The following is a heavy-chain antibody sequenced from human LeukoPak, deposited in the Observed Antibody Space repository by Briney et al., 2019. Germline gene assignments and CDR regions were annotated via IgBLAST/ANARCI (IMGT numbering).Heavy chain of an antibody. V-gene: IGHV3-23*01. CDR1: GFTFSSYA. Sequence: GGSLRLSCAASGFTFSSYAMSWVRQAPGQGLEWVSGISGSGGSTYYADSVKGRFTISRDNSKNTLYLQMNSLRAKDTAVYYCARDPGRSGGSCYSDYWGQGTLVTVSS. D-gene: IGHD2-15*01. J-gene: IGHJ4*02. CDR2: ISGSGGST. CDR3: ARDPGRSGGSCYSDY.